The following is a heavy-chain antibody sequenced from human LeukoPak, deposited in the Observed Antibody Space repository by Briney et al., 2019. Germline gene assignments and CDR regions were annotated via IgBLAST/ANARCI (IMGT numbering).Heavy chain of an antibody. CDR1: GYTFTDYA. D-gene: IGHD3-10*01. J-gene: IGHJ4*02. CDR3: ARDYGSGSLHY. V-gene: IGHV1-3*04. CDR2: INTGNGNT. Sequence: ASVKVSCKASGYTFTDYAIHWARQAPGQRLEWMGWINTGNGNTRYSQKIQDRFTITRDTSASTVYMELSSLRSEDTAVYYCARDYGSGSLHYWGQGTLVTVSS.